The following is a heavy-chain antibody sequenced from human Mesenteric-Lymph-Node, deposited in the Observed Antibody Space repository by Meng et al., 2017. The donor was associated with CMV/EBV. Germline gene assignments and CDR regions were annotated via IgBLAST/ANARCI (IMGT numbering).Heavy chain of an antibody. D-gene: IGHD2-2*01. J-gene: IGHJ3*02. V-gene: IGHV3-20*01. CDR3: ARARDYCSSSRCYMENAFDI. CDR2: INWNGGST. CDR1: GFTFDDYG. Sequence: GGSLSLSCAASGFTFDDYGMSWVRQAPGKGLEWVSGINWNGGSTDYADSVKGRFSISRDNSKNSLYLQMNSLKAEDTALYHCARARDYCSSSRCYMENAFDIWGQGTMVTVSS.